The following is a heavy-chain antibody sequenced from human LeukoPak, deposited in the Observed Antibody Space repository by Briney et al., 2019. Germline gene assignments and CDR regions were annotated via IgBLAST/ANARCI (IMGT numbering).Heavy chain of an antibody. CDR2: IYTGGIT. CDR3: AKGAIFGVISYFDY. J-gene: IGHJ4*02. Sequence: QAGGSLRLSCAASGFTVSTNYMSWVRQAPGKGLEWVSVIYTGGITYYADSMKGRFTISRDNSKNTLYLQMNSLRAEDTAVYYCAKGAIFGVISYFDYWGQGTLVTVSS. CDR1: GFTVSTNY. V-gene: IGHV3-53*01. D-gene: IGHD3-3*01.